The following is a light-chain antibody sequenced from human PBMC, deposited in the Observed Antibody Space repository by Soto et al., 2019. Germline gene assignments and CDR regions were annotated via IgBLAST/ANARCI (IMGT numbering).Light chain of an antibody. V-gene: IGKV3-15*01. J-gene: IGKJ1*01. Sequence: DIVMTQSPATLSVSPGETASLSCRASREVKTNVVWYQHKAGQSPRVLFYGASIRATGFPDRFSGSGSGTEFVLTISGLQADDLAVYYCHQYHMWPSWTFGQGTKVEMK. CDR3: HQYHMWPSWT. CDR1: REVKTN. CDR2: GAS.